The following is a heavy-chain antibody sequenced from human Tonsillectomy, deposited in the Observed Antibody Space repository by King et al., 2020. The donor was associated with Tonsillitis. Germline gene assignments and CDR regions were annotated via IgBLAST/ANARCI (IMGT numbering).Heavy chain of an antibody. CDR3: ARESENYDFWSGYYPEYNWFDP. CDR1: GGSISSYY. D-gene: IGHD3-3*01. V-gene: IGHV4-59*01. J-gene: IGHJ5*02. Sequence: VQLQESGPGLVKPSETLSLTCTVSGGSISSYYWSWIRQPPGKGLEWIGYIYYSGSTNYNPSLKSRVTISVDTSKNQFSLKLSSVTAADTAVYYCARESENYDFWSGYYPEYNWFDPWGQGTLVTVSS. CDR2: IYYSGST.